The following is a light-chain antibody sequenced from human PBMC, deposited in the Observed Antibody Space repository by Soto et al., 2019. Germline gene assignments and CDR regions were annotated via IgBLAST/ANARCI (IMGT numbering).Light chain of an antibody. CDR3: QQHYTPPYT. V-gene: IGKV4-1*01. CDR2: RAS. J-gene: IGKJ2*01. Sequence: DIVMTQSPDSLAVSLGERATINCKSSQSLFFDSNNKNYLAWYQQKAGQPPKLLIYRASTRESGVPDRFRGSVSGKVFALGVSSRQAVDVAMYYGQQHYTPPYTFGEGTRLEI. CDR1: QSLFFDSNNKNY.